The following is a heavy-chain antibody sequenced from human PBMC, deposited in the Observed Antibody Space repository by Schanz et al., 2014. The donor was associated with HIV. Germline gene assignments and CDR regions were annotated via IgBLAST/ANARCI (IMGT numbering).Heavy chain of an antibody. CDR2: ISYDGSNK. CDR1: GFTFSSTG. J-gene: IGHJ6*02. Sequence: QVQLVESGGGVVQPGRSLRLSCAASGFTFSSTGMHWVHQAPGKGLEWVAIISYDGSNKDYADSVKGRFTISRDISKSTLYLQMNSLRAEDTAMYYCARDFGVTISTSGPPRNYYAMDVWGQGTTVTVSS. D-gene: IGHD3-3*01. V-gene: IGHV3-30*03. CDR3: ARDFGVTISTSGPPRNYYAMDV.